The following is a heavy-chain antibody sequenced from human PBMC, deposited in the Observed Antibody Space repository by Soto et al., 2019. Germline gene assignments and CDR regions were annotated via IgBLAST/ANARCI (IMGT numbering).Heavy chain of an antibody. CDR1: GGSISSGDYY. CDR3: ARWWSGSRQGFDP. Sequence: QVQLQESGPGLVKPSQTLSLTCTVSGGSISSGDYYWSWIRQHPGKGPEWIGYVYYSGSNYYNPSLKSRVTISVATSKNQFSLKLSSVTAADAAVYYCARWWSGSRQGFDPWGQGTLVTVSS. CDR2: VYYSGSN. J-gene: IGHJ5*02. D-gene: IGHD3-3*01. V-gene: IGHV4-31*03.